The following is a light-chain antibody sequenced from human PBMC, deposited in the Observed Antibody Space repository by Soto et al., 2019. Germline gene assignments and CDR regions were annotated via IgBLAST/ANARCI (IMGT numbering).Light chain of an antibody. CDR3: QQYSTWPPRYT. V-gene: IGKV3-15*01. CDR1: QSVSSY. CDR2: RAS. J-gene: IGKJ2*01. Sequence: EIVMTQSPATLSVSPGGRATLSCRASQSVSSYLAWYQQRPGQPPRLLIYRASTRATNIPARFSGSGSGTEFSLTISSLQSEDFAVYYCQQYSTWPPRYTFGQGTKLEF.